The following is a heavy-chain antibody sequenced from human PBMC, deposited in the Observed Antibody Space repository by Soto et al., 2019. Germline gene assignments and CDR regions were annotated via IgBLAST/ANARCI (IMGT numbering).Heavy chain of an antibody. CDR2: MNPNSGNT. Sequence: ASVKVSCKASGYTFTSYDINWVRQATGQGLEWMGWMNPNSGNTGYAQKFQGRVTMTRNTSISTAYMELSSLRSEDTAVYYCARGPLGYCTNGVCLHLDYWGQGTLVTVSS. D-gene: IGHD2-8*01. CDR3: ARGPLGYCTNGVCLHLDY. V-gene: IGHV1-8*01. J-gene: IGHJ4*02. CDR1: GYTFTSYD.